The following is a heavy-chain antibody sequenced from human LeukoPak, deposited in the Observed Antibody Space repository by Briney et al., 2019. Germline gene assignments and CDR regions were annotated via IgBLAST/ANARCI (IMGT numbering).Heavy chain of an antibody. Sequence: SETLSLTCTVSGGSISSYYWSWIRQPAGKGLEWIGRIYTSGSTNYNPSLKSRVTMSVDTSKNQFSLKLSSVTAADTAVYYCARCLSPVGYYYDSSGYWDAFDIWGQGTMVTVSS. CDR2: IYTSGST. J-gene: IGHJ3*02. CDR1: GGSISSYY. D-gene: IGHD3-22*01. CDR3: ARCLSPVGYYYDSSGYWDAFDI. V-gene: IGHV4-4*07.